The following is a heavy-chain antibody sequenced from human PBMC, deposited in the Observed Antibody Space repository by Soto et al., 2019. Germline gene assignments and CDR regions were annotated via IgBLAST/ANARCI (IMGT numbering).Heavy chain of an antibody. CDR1: GYPFSDNQ. J-gene: IGHJ5*02. V-gene: IGHV1-2*02. Sequence: ASVKVSCKASGYPFSDNQIHWLRRAPGQGLEWMGRINPKSDDTNYAQKFQGRVTMTRDTSIDTAYLELTGLTSDDTATYYCARKHSLDYIRWGLDPWGQGTLVTVSS. CDR3: ARKHSLDYIRWGLDP. CDR2: INPKSDDT. D-gene: IGHD4-4*01.